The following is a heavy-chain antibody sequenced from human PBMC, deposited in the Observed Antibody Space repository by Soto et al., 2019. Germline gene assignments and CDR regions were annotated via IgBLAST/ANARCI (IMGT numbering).Heavy chain of an antibody. CDR1: GYSFTNYD. V-gene: IGHV1-18*01. CDR2: ISPYNGDT. J-gene: IGHJ4*01. Sequence: ASVKVSCKASGYSFTNYDISWVRQAPGQGLEWMGWISPYNGDTNYAQKLQGRVTMTTDTSTSTAYMELRSLRSDDTAVYYCARYCSSTSCDHYFDYWRHGTLVTVSS. D-gene: IGHD2-2*01. CDR3: ARYCSSTSCDHYFDY.